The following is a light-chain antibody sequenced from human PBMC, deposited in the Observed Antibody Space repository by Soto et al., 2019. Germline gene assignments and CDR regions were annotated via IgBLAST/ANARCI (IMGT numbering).Light chain of an antibody. J-gene: IGKJ1*01. CDR3: QQHSHWPPWT. Sequence: EIVLTQSPATLSVSPGERATLSCRASQSINNNYLAWYQQKPGQAPRLLIFGISTRATGVPARFSGSGSGTEFTLSISSLQSEDFAVYYCQQHSHWPPWTFGQGTRVEIQ. CDR1: QSINNN. CDR2: GIS. V-gene: IGKV3-15*01.